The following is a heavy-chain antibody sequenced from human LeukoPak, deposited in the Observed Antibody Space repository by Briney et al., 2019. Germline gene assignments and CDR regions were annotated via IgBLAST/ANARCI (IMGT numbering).Heavy chain of an antibody. CDR2: INHSGST. V-gene: IGHV4-34*01. J-gene: IGHJ4*02. D-gene: IGHD1-26*01. CDR1: GGSFSVYY. Sequence: SETLSLTCAVYGGSFSVYYWSWIRQPPGKGLEWIGEINHSGSTNYNPSLKSRVTISVDTSKNQFSLKLSSVTAADTAVYYCARAPSYSGSYYDYWGQGTLVTVSS. CDR3: ARAPSYSGSYYDY.